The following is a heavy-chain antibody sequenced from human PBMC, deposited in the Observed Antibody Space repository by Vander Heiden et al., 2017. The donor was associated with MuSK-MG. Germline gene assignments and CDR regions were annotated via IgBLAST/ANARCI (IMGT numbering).Heavy chain of an antibody. CDR2: IWYDGSNK. D-gene: IGHD6-6*01. J-gene: IGHJ4*02. CDR3: ASPGAYSSSQMGV. CDR1: GVTFSSDG. Sequence: QVQLVESGGGVVQPGRALRLSCAASGVTFSSDGMHWVRQAPGKGLEWVAVIWYDGSNKYYADSVKGRFTISRDNSKNTLYLQMNSLRAEDTAVYYCASPGAYSSSQMGVWGQGTLVTVSS. V-gene: IGHV3-33*01.